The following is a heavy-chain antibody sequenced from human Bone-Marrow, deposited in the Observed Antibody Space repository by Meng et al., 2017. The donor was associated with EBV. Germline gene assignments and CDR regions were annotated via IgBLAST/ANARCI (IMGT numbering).Heavy chain of an antibody. CDR1: GFTFSSYN. CDR3: ARDLRSNGSHF. D-gene: IGHD2-8*01. CDR2: ISTSSNYI. Sequence: EEQLVESGGXLVKPGGALRLSCAASGFTFSSYNMNWVRQAPGKGLEWVSFISTSSNYIYYADSVKGRFTISRDNAKDSVYLQMNSLRAEDTAVYYCARDLRSNGSHFGGQGTLVTVAS. J-gene: IGHJ4*02. V-gene: IGHV3-21*06.